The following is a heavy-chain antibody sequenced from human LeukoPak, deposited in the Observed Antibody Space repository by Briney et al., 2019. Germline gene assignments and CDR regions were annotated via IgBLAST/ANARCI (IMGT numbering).Heavy chain of an antibody. CDR1: GFTFSSYS. J-gene: IGHJ4*02. CDR3: ARDRGGSGYDYDY. CDR2: ISSSSSYI. D-gene: IGHD5-12*01. Sequence: GGSLRLSCAASGFTFSSYSMNWVRQAPGKGLEWFSSISSSSSYIYYADSVKGRFTISRDNAKNSLYLQMNSLRAEDTAVYYCARDRGGSGYDYDYWGQGTLVTVSS. V-gene: IGHV3-21*01.